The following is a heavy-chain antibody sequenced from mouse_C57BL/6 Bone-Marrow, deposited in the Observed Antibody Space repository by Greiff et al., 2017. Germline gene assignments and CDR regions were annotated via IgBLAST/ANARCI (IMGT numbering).Heavy chain of an antibody. CDR2: ISHGGGST. Sequence: EVQLVESGGGLVQPGGSLKLSCAASGFTFSDYYMYWVRQTPEKRLEWVAYISHGGGSTYYPDTVKGRFTISRDTAKNTLYLQMSRLKSEDTAMYCCARHGSITPYAMDYWGQGTSVTVSS. J-gene: IGHJ4*01. D-gene: IGHD1-1*01. CDR1: GFTFSDYY. CDR3: ARHGSITPYAMDY. V-gene: IGHV5-12*01.